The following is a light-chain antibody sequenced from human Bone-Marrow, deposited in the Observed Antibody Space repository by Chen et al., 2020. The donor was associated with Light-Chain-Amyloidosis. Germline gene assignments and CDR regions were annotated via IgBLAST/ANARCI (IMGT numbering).Light chain of an antibody. CDR2: EDD. J-gene: IGLJ3*02. Sequence: NFMLPQPHSVSESPGKTVIISCTRSSGRIAPNYVRCYQQRPGSSPTTVIYEDDQRPPGVPDRCSGAVDRSSSAASLTSSGRKAKGGAGCYWQSYQGGSQGGFGGGTKLSV. V-gene: IGLV6-57*01. CDR1: SGRIAPNY. CDR3: QSYQGGSQGG.